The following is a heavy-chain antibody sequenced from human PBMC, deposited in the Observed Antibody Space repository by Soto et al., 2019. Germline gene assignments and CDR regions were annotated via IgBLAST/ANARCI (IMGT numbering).Heavy chain of an antibody. V-gene: IGHV3-48*01. CDR2: ISSSSTI. Sequence: GGSLRLSCAASGFTFSSYSMNWVRQAPGKGLEWVPYISSSSTIYYADSVKGRFTISRDNAKNSLYLQMNSLRAEDTAVYYCARNRDRTLFDYWGQGTLVTVSS. D-gene: IGHD2-21*02. J-gene: IGHJ4*02. CDR1: GFTFSSYS. CDR3: ARNRDRTLFDY.